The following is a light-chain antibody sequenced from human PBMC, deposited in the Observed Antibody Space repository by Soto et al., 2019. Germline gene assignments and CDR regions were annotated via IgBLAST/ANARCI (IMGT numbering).Light chain of an antibody. J-gene: IGLJ1*01. CDR1: SSNIA. CDR2: NNN. Sequence: QAVLTQPPSASATPGQRVTISCSGSSSNIAWYQQLPGTSPKPLIYNNNQRPSGVPDRFSGSKSGTSASLAISGLRSEDDGDYYCCLYAVTFYVFGTGTKLTVL. V-gene: IGLV1-47*01. CDR3: CLYAVTFYV.